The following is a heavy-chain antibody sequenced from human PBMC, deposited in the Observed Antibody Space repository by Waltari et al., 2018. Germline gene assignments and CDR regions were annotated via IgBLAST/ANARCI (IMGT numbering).Heavy chain of an antibody. J-gene: IGHJ4*02. CDR3: ARYSFCGYRSGGSCYSALDY. CDR2: INHSGST. V-gene: IGHV4-34*01. D-gene: IGHD2-15*01. CDR1: GGSFCGYY. Sequence: QVQLQQWGAGLLKPSETLSRTRAVHGGSFCGYYWSRIRQPPGQGREWIWEINHSGSTNYNPSLKSRVTISVDTSKNQFSLKLSSVTAADTAVYYCARYSFCGYRSGGSCYSALDYWGQGTLVTVSS.